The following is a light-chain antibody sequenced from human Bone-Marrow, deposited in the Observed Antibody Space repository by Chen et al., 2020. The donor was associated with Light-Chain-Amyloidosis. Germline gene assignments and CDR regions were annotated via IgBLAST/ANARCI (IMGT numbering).Light chain of an antibody. Sequence: EIVLTQYPATLSLSRGERATLSCRASQTVGGYLAWSQQKPGQVPRLLIYAASIRVTGIPARFSGSGSGTDFTLTISSLEPEDCAVYYCQQRSNWPLAFGGGTKVEIK. CDR2: AAS. CDR3: QQRSNWPLA. V-gene: IGKV3-11*01. CDR1: QTVGGY. J-gene: IGKJ4*01.